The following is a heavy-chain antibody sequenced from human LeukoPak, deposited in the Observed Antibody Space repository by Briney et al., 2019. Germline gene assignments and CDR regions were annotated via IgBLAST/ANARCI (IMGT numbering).Heavy chain of an antibody. Sequence: KPSETLSLTCTVSGGSISSSSYYWGWIRQPPGKGLEWIGSIYYSGSTYYNPSLKSRVTISVDTSKNQFSLKLSSVTAADTAVYYCARGGSHSSGDAFDIWGQGTMVTVSS. CDR2: IYYSGST. CDR1: GGSISSSSYY. CDR3: ARGGSHSSGDAFDI. J-gene: IGHJ3*02. D-gene: IGHD1-26*01. V-gene: IGHV4-39*07.